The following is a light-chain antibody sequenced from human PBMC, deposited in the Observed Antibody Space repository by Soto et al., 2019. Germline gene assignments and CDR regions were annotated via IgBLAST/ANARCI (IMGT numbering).Light chain of an antibody. CDR3: QQSYTTPWT. CDR2: AAS. J-gene: IGKJ1*01. CDR1: QSITSY. V-gene: IGKV1-39*01. Sequence: DIPMTQSPSSLSASVGDRVTITCRASQSITSYLNWYQQKPGKAPQLLIYAASSLQSGVTSRFSGSGSGTDFTLTISSLQPEDFATYYCQQSYTTPWTFGQGTKVEVK.